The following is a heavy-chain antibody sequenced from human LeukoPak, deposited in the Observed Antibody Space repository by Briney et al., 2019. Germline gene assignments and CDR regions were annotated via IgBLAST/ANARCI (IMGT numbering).Heavy chain of an antibody. Sequence: PSQTLSLTCTVSGGSISSGSYYWSWIRQPAGKGLEWIGRIYTSGSTNYNPSLKSRVTISVDTSKNQFSLKLSSVTAADTAVYYCARGLWYSSSSGFYYYYMDVWGRGTTVTVSS. D-gene: IGHD6-6*01. CDR3: ARGLWYSSSSGFYYYYMDV. CDR1: GGSISSGSYY. CDR2: IYTSGST. V-gene: IGHV4-61*02. J-gene: IGHJ6*03.